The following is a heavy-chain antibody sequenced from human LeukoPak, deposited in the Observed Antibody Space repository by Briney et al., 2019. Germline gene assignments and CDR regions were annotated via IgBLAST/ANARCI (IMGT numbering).Heavy chain of an antibody. CDR2: VKQDGSEK. D-gene: IGHD6-19*01. Sequence: LGGSLRLSCTASGFTFTNYWMIWVRQAPGKGLEWVANVKQDGSEKFYVDSVKGRFTISRDNAKNSLYLQMSSLRAEDTAVYYCATKGTVAPGYWGQGTLVTVSS. CDR3: ATKGTVAPGY. V-gene: IGHV3-7*01. J-gene: IGHJ4*02. CDR1: GFTFTNYW.